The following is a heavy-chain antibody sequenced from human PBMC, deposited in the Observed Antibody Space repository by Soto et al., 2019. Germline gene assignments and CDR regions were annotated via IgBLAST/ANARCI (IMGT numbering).Heavy chain of an antibody. CDR1: GFTFGDYA. D-gene: IGHD3-3*01. CDR2: IRSKAYAGTT. J-gene: IGHJ3*02. V-gene: IGHV3-49*03. CDR3: TRGGNYDFWSGYPPPFDT. Sequence: EVQLVESGGGLVEPGRSLRLSCTASGFTFGDYAMSWFRQAPGKGLEWVGFIRSKAYAGTTEYAASVKGRFTISRDDSKSIAYLQMNSLKTEDPAVYYCTRGGNYDFWSGYPPPFDTWGQGTMVTVSS.